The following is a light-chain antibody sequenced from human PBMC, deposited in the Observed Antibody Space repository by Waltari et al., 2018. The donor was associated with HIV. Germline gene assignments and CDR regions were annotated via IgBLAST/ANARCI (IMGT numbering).Light chain of an antibody. CDR1: SSDVGGYND. CDR2: DVS. J-gene: IGLJ2*01. V-gene: IGLV2-14*03. CDR3: SSYTSSSTLDVV. Sequence: QSALTQPASVSGSPGHSITISCTGTSSDVGGYNDVSWYQQHPGKAPTLMIYDVSNRPSGVSNRFSGSKSGNTASLTISGLQAEDEADYSCSSYTSSSTLDVVFGGGTKLTVL.